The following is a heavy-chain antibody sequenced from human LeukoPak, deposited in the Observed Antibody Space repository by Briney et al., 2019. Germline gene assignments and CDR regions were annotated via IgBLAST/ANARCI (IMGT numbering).Heavy chain of an antibody. CDR1: GFTFSSYS. V-gene: IGHV3-21*01. J-gene: IGHJ4*02. CDR2: ISSSSSYI. CDR3: AISPEPEDGYNTYFDY. Sequence: GGSLRLSCAASGFTFSSYSMNWVRQAPGKGLEWVASISSSSSYIYYADSVKGRFTISNDNAKNYLHMQMNSLSAEDTALYYCAISPEPEDGYNTYFDYWGQGTLVTVSS. D-gene: IGHD5-24*01.